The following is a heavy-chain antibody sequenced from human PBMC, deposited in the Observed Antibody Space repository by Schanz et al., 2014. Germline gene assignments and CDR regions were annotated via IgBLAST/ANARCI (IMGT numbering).Heavy chain of an antibody. Sequence: QVQLQESGPGLVKPSQTLSLTCIVSGGSISSGTYYWSWLRQPAGKGLEWIGRIYTSGSTNYNPSLKSQVTISLDTSKNQFSLKLGSVTAADTAVYYCAREPLSGYNWFDPWGQGSLVTVSS. V-gene: IGHV4-61*02. CDR3: AREPLSGYNWFDP. CDR2: IYTSGST. J-gene: IGHJ5*02. D-gene: IGHD6-25*01. CDR1: GGSISSGTYY.